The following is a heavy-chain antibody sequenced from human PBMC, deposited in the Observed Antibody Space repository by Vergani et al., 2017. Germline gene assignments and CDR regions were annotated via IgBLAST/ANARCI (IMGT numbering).Heavy chain of an antibody. D-gene: IGHD2/OR15-2a*01. CDR3: VKEKIDLGSYFFYP. J-gene: IGHJ5*02. CDR2: ISGSGSSK. CDR1: GFTFDNYA. Sequence: DVHLLESGGGLIQPGGSLRISCAASGFTFDNYAMPWVRQAPGKGLQLVSGISGSGSSKFYEDSLKGRVTISRDNSKNTVFLQINSLRAEDTARYYCVKEKIDLGSYFFYPWGHGILVTVSS. V-gene: IGHV3-23*01.